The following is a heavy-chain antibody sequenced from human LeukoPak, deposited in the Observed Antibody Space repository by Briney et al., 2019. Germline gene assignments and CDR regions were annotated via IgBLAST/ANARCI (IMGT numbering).Heavy chain of an antibody. CDR1: GGSISSYY. V-gene: IGHV4-4*07. D-gene: IGHD1-26*01. CDR3: ARGQWELLSGSVYFDY. CDR2: IYTSGST. J-gene: IGHJ4*02. Sequence: SETLSLTCTVSGGSISSYYWSWIRQPAGKGLEWIGRIYTSGSTNYNPSLKSRVTMSVDTSKNQFSLKLSSVTAADTAVYYCARGQWELLSGSVYFDYCGQGTLVTVSS.